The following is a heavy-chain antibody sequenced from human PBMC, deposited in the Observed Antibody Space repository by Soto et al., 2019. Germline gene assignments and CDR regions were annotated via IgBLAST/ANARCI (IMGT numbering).Heavy chain of an antibody. D-gene: IGHD3-22*01. J-gene: IGHJ4*02. Sequence: SETLSLTCAVSGYSISSGYYWGWIRQPPGKGLEWIGSIYHSGSTYCNPSLKSRVTISVDTSKNQFSLKLSSVTAADTAVYYCARDLYYYDSSGYYSKYFDYWGQGTLVTVSS. CDR3: ARDLYYYDSSGYYSKYFDY. CDR1: GYSISSGYY. V-gene: IGHV4-38-2*02. CDR2: IYHSGST.